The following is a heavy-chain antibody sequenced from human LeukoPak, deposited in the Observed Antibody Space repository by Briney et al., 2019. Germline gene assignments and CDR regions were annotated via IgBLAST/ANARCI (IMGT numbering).Heavy chain of an antibody. CDR3: AILQTPTHKRITMIVVPPP. D-gene: IGHD3-22*01. CDR1: GYTFTSYY. J-gene: IGHJ5*02. V-gene: IGHV1-46*03. CDR2: INPSGGST. Sequence: ASVKVSCKASGYTFTSYYMHWVRQAPGQGLEWMGIINPSGGSTSYAQKFQGRVTMTRDTSTSTVYMELSSLRSEDTAVYYCAILQTPTHKRITMIVVPPPWGQGTLVTVSS.